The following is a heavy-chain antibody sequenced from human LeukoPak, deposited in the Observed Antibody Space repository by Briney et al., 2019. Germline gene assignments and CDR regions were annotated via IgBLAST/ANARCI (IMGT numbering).Heavy chain of an antibody. D-gene: IGHD5-18*01. CDR1: GFTFSNHW. J-gene: IGHJ4*02. CDR3: ARGGSDTAMAHDY. V-gene: IGHV3-74*01. Sequence: GGSLRLSCAASGFTFSNHWMHWVRQAPGKGLMWVSRINRDGSRTDYADSVKGRFTISRDDAKNTLYLQVNSLRAEDTAVYFCARGGSDTAMAHDYWGQGTLVTVSS. CDR2: INRDGSRT.